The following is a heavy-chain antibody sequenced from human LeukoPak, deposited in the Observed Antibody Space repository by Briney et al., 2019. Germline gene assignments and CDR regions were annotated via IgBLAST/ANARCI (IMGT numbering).Heavy chain of an antibody. CDR3: SRGRVITTSDDFDY. Sequence: PGGSLRLSCAASGFTFSSYAMSWVRQAPGKGLEWVAVIWYDGSNKYYADSVKGRFTISRDNSKNTLYLQMNSLRAEDTAVYYCSRGRVITTSDDFDYWGQGTLVTVSS. J-gene: IGHJ4*02. D-gene: IGHD3-22*01. CDR1: GFTFSSYA. V-gene: IGHV3-33*08. CDR2: IWYDGSNK.